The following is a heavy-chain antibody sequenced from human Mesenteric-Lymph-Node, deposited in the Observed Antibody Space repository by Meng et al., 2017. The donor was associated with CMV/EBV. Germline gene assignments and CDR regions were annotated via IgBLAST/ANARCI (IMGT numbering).Heavy chain of an antibody. CDR1: GFTFSDYS. V-gene: IGHV3-21*01. CDR2: ITNSGSRI. CDR3: AKYYYDSSGYYRITYYFDY. J-gene: IGHJ4*02. Sequence: GESLKISCAASGFTFSDYSMNWVRQAPGKGLEWVASITNSGSRIHYADSVKGRFTISRDNAKNSLYLQMNSLRVEDTAVYYCAKYYYDSSGYYRITYYFDYWGQGTLVTVSS. D-gene: IGHD3-22*01.